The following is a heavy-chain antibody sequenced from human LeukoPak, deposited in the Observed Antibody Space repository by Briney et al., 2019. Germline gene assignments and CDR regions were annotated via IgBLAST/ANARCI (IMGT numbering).Heavy chain of an antibody. J-gene: IGHJ2*01. Sequence: GGSLRVSCAASGFTFSNAWMSWVRQAPGKGLEWVGRIKSKTDGGTTDYAAPVKGRFTISRDDSKNTLYLQMNSLKTEDTAVYYCTTAPDHHRYFDLWGRGALVTVSS. CDR2: IKSKTDGGTT. CDR3: TTAPDHHRYFDL. V-gene: IGHV3-15*01. D-gene: IGHD1-14*01. CDR1: GFTFSNAW.